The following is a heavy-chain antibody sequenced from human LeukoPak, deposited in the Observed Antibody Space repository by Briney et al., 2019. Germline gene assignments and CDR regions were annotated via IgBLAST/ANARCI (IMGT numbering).Heavy chain of an antibody. D-gene: IGHD1-26*01. Sequence: GGSLRLSCAASGFTLSSYWMSWVRQAPGKGLEWVANIKQDGSEKYYVDSVKGRFTISRDNAENSLYLQMNSLRAEDTAVYYCARDPYSGGYGDYYYYYMDLWGQGTTVTISS. J-gene: IGHJ6*03. V-gene: IGHV3-7*01. CDR3: ARDPYSGGYGDYYYYYMDL. CDR1: GFTLSSYW. CDR2: IKQDGSEK.